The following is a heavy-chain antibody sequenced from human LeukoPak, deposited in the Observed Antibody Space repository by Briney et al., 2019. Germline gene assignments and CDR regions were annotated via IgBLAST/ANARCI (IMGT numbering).Heavy chain of an antibody. D-gene: IGHD3-22*01. J-gene: IGHJ4*02. V-gene: IGHV3-48*03. CDR3: ARANYYDISGYDY. CDR2: ITSSGNTI. CDR1: GFTFRSYE. Sequence: GGSLRLSCAASGFTFRSYEMNWVRQAPGKGLEWVSYITSSGNTIYYADSVKGRFTISRDNAKNSLCLQMNSLRAEDTAVYYCARANYYDISGYDYWGQGTLVTVSS.